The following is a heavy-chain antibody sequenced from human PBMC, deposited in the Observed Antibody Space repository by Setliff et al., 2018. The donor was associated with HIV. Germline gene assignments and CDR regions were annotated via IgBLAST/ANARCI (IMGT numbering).Heavy chain of an antibody. CDR1: NGSFSGYY. Sequence: PSETLSLTCAVYNGSFSGYYWTWIRQPPGKGLEWIGEINHSGSTNYSPSLKSRVTISVYASRNQFSLRLSSVTAADTAVYYCAAWGPRYSYSPYFFDSWGQGTLVTVSS. J-gene: IGHJ4*02. CDR3: AAWGPRYSYSPYFFDS. V-gene: IGHV4-34*01. D-gene: IGHD5-18*01. CDR2: INHSGST.